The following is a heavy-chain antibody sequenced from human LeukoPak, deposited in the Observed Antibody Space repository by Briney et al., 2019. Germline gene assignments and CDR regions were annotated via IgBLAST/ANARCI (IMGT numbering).Heavy chain of an antibody. CDR3: ASTSVVVTAMTSDY. Sequence: SETLSLTCTVSGGSISSYYWSWVRQPPGKGLEWIGEIYHSGSTNYNPSLKSRVTISVDKSKNQFSLKLSSVTAADTAVYYCASTSVVVTAMTSDYWGQGTLVTVSS. CDR2: IYHSGST. V-gene: IGHV4-4*02. D-gene: IGHD2-21*02. CDR1: GGSISSYY. J-gene: IGHJ4*02.